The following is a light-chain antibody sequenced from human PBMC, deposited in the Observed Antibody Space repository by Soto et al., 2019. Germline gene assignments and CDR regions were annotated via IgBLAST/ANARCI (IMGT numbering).Light chain of an antibody. CDR3: AGWEDSLNGVG. V-gene: IGLV2-8*01. J-gene: IGLJ2*01. CDR2: EVT. Sequence: QSALTQPPSASGSPGQSVTISCTGTSSDVGGYNFVSWYQQHPGKAPKLIIYEVTKRPSGVPDRFSGSKSGNTASLTVSGLQAEDEADYYCAGWEDSLNGVGFGGGTKLTVL. CDR1: SSDVGGYNF.